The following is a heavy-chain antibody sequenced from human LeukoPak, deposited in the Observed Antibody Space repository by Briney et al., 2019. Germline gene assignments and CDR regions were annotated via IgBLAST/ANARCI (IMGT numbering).Heavy chain of an antibody. CDR2: ISSSSSYI. D-gene: IGHD4-23*01. Sequence: GGSLRLSCAASGFTFSSYGMNWVRQAPGKGLEWVSSISSSSSYIYYADSVKGRFTISRDNAKNSLYLQMNSLRAEDTAVYYCARFGGNPTAFDYWGQGTLVTVPS. V-gene: IGHV3-21*01. CDR3: ARFGGNPTAFDY. CDR1: GFTFSSYG. J-gene: IGHJ4*02.